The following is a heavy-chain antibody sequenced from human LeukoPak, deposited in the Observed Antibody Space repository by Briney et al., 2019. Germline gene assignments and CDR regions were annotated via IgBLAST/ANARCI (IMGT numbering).Heavy chain of an antibody. D-gene: IGHD1-1*01. CDR1: GFTFSSYS. Sequence: GGSLRLSCAASGFTFSSYSMHWVRQAPGKGLESVSAISRDGGRTYYADSVKGRFSISRDNSENTLYLQRGSLRPEDMAVYYCAREDELGGNDPWGQGTLVTVSS. CDR3: AREDELGGNDP. CDR2: ISRDGGRT. V-gene: IGHV3-64*02. J-gene: IGHJ5*02.